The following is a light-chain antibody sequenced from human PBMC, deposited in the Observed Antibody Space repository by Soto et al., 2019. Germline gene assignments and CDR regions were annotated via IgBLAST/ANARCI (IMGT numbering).Light chain of an antibody. V-gene: IGLV2-14*01. CDR1: SSDVGGYDS. J-gene: IGLJ1*01. CDR2: GVS. CDR3: TSYTSSSTYV. Sequence: SGLTQPASVSGSPGQSITISCTGSSSDVGGYDSVSWYQQRPGKAPKLMIYGVSDRPSGVSNRFSGSKSGNTASLTISGLQAGDEADYYCTSYTSSSTYVFGTGTKLTVL.